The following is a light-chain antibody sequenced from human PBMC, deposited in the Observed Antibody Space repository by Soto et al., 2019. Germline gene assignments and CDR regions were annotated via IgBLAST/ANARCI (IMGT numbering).Light chain of an antibody. CDR1: QGISNY. V-gene: IGKV1-27*01. J-gene: IGKJ2*01. CDR3: QKYNSASVT. CDR2: AAS. Sequence: DIQMTQSPSSLSASVGDRVTITCRASQGISNYLAWYQQKPGKVPKLLSYAASTLQSGVPSRFSGSGSGTDFTLTISSLQPEDVATYYCQKYNSASVTFGQGTQREIK.